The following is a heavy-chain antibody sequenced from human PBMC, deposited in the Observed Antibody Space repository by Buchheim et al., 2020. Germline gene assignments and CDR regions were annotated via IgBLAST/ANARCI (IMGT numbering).Heavy chain of an antibody. V-gene: IGHV3-23*01. CDR2: ISGSGGST. CDR1: GFTFSSYA. Sequence: EVQLLESGGGLVQPGGSLRLSCAASGFTFSSYAMSWVRQAPGKGLEWVSAISGSGGSTYYADSVKGRLTISRDNSKNTLYLQMNSLRAEDTAVYYCAKDGTPYYYDSSGSQTEDYWGQGTL. J-gene: IGHJ4*02. D-gene: IGHD3-22*01. CDR3: AKDGTPYYYDSSGSQTEDY.